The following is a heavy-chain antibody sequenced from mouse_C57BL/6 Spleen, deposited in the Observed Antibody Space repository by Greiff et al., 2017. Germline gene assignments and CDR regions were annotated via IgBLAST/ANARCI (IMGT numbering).Heavy chain of an antibody. CDR2: INPSTGGT. D-gene: IGHD2-4*01. CDR1: GYSFTGYY. V-gene: IGHV1-42*01. Sequence: EVQLQQSGPELVKPGASVKISCKASGYSFTGYYMNWVKQSPEKSLEWIGEINPSTGGTTYNQTFKAKATLTVDKSSSTAYMQLKSLTSEDSAVYYCARGGLRQAMDYWGQGTSVTVSS. CDR3: ARGGLRQAMDY. J-gene: IGHJ4*01.